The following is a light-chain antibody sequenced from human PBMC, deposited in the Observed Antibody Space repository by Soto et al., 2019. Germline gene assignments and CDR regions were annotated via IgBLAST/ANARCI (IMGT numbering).Light chain of an antibody. CDR2: DAS. CDR3: QHRRNCPPPFT. V-gene: IGKV3-11*01. Sequence: EIVLTQSPATLSLSPGERATLSCRASQSVSSYLAWYQQKPGQAPRLLIYDASNRATGIPASFSGSGSGTDFTLTLSILWPEAFAVYYCQHRRNCPPPFTFGPGTKVDIK. CDR1: QSVSSY. J-gene: IGKJ3*01.